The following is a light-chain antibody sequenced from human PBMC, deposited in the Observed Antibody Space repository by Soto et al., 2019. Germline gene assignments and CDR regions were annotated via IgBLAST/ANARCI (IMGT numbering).Light chain of an antibody. Sequence: QSALTQPPSASGSPGQSVTISCTGTSSDIGCYNYVSWYQQHPGKAPKHMIYEVTKRPSGVPDRVSGSKSGNTASLTVSGLHAEDEADYYGSSYAGSNNIVVFGGRTKLTVL. J-gene: IGLJ2*01. V-gene: IGLV2-8*01. CDR3: SSYAGSNNIVV. CDR1: SSDIGCYNY. CDR2: EVT.